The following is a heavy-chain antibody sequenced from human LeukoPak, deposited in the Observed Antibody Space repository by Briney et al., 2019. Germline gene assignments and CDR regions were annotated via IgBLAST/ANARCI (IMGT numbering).Heavy chain of an antibody. CDR2: ISYDGSNK. V-gene: IGHV3-30*18. CDR3: AKARGAFDI. Sequence: GGSLRLSCAASGFAFSSYGMHWVRQAPGKGLEWVAVISYDGSNKYYADSVKGRFTISRDNSKNTLYLQMNSLRAEDTAVYYCAKARGAFDIWGQGTMVTVSS. J-gene: IGHJ3*02. CDR1: GFAFSSYG.